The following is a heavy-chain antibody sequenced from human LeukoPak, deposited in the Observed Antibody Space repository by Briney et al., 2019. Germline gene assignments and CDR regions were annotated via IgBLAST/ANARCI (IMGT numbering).Heavy chain of an antibody. V-gene: IGHV4-39*07. Sequence: SETLSLTCTVSGGSISSSSYYWGWIRQPPGKGLEWIGEINHSGSTNYNPSLKSRVTISVDTSKNQFSLKLSSVTAADTAVYYCARGTSYYDSSGYYNFDYWGQGTLVTVSS. D-gene: IGHD3-22*01. CDR2: INHSGST. CDR3: ARGTSYYDSSGYYNFDY. J-gene: IGHJ4*02. CDR1: GGSISSSSYY.